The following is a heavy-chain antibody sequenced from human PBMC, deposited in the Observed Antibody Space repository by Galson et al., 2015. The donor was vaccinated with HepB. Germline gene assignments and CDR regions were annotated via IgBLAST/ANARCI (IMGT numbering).Heavy chain of an antibody. CDR2: ISWDGGST. CDR1: GFTFDDYT. CDR3: AKDISEGALPDY. V-gene: IGHV3-43*01. J-gene: IGHJ4*02. Sequence: SLRLSCAASGFTFDDYTMHWVRQAPGKGLEWVSLISWDGGSTYYADSVKGRFTISRDNSKNSLYLQMNSLRTEDTALYYCAKDISEGALPDYWGQGTLVTVSS. D-gene: IGHD1-14*01.